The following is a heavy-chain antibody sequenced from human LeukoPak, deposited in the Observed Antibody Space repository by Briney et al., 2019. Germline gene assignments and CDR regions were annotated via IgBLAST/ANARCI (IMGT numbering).Heavy chain of an antibody. Sequence: SETLSLTCTLSGGSVTSSSFYWAWIRQPPGKGLECIGTINYSGITYYNSPLKSRITISVDTSKNQFSLKLNSVTAADTAVYFCAKSGPAAGRPDAFDIWGQGTMVTVSS. CDR2: INYSGIT. V-gene: IGHV4-39*07. D-gene: IGHD2-2*01. J-gene: IGHJ3*02. CDR3: AKSGPAAGRPDAFDI. CDR1: GGSVTSSSFY.